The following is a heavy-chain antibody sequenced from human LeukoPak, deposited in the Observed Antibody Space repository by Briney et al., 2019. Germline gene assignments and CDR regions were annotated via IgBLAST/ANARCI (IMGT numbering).Heavy chain of an antibody. CDR1: GFTVSSNY. CDR2: IYSGGST. D-gene: IGHD1-1*01. J-gene: IGHJ4*02. V-gene: IGHV3-66*01. Sequence: HPGGSLRLSFAASGFTVSSNYMSWVRQAPGKGLEWVSVIYSGGSTYYADSVKGRFTISRDNAKNSLYLQMNSLRAEDTAVYYCARVLWNDGIDYWGQGTLVTVSS. CDR3: ARVLWNDGIDY.